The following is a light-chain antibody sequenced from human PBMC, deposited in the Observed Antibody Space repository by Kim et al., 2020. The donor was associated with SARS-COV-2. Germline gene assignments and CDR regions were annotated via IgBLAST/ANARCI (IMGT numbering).Light chain of an antibody. V-gene: IGLV3-1*01. Sequence: SYELTQRPSVSVSPGQTASITCSGEKLGDKYACWYQQKTGQSPVLVIYQDTKRPSGIPERFSGSNSGNTATLTISGTQALDEADYYCQAWDSSTAVAFGG. J-gene: IGLJ2*01. CDR2: QDT. CDR3: QAWDSSTAVA. CDR1: KLGDKY.